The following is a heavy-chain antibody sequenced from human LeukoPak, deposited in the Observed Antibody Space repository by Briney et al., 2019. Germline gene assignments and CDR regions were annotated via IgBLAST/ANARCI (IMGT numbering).Heavy chain of an antibody. CDR2: FDPEDGET. CDR1: GGTFSSYA. Sequence: ASVKVSCKASGGTFSSYAISWVRQAPGKGLEWMGGFDPEDGETIYAQKFQGRVTMTEDTSTDTAYMELSSLRSEDTAVYYCATAPHDYGDWDLDYWGQGTLVTVSS. V-gene: IGHV1-24*01. CDR3: ATAPHDYGDWDLDY. J-gene: IGHJ4*02. D-gene: IGHD4-17*01.